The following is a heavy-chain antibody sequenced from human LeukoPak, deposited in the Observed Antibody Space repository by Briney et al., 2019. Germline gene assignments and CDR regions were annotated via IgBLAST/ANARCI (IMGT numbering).Heavy chain of an antibody. J-gene: IGHJ3*02. D-gene: IGHD4-17*01. CDR1: GYTFTGYY. Sequence: GASVKVSCKASGYTFTGYYMDWVRQAPGQGLEWRGWINPNSGGTNYAQKFQGRVTMTRDTSISTAYMELSRLRSDDTAVYYCARDQSDYGDFLDAFDIWGQGTMVTVSS. CDR3: ARDQSDYGDFLDAFDI. V-gene: IGHV1-2*02. CDR2: INPNSGGT.